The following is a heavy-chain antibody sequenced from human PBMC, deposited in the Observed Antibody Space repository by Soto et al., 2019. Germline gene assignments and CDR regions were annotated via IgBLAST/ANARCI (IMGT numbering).Heavy chain of an antibody. J-gene: IGHJ6*02. CDR3: ASPLGSENWNYVCEDGMDV. CDR1: GYTFTSYG. V-gene: IGHV1-18*01. CDR2: ISAYNGNT. D-gene: IGHD1-7*01. Sequence: QVQLVQSGAEVKKPGASVKVSCKASGYTFTSYGISWVRQAPGQGLEWMGWISAYNGNTNYAQKLQGRVTMTTDTATSTAYMELRSLRSDDTAVYYWASPLGSENWNYVCEDGMDVWGQGTTVTVSS.